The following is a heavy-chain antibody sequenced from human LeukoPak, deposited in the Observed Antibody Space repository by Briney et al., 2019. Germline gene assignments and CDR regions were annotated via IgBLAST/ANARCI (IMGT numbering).Heavy chain of an antibody. Sequence: GGSLRLSCVASGFTFSSYWMQWVRQAPGKGLVWVSRINGDGSSTSYADSVKGRFSISRDNTRNTVYMQMNSLRAEDTAVYYCTRGGGTSDYWGQGTLVTVSS. CDR3: TRGGGTSDY. CDR1: GFTFSSYW. J-gene: IGHJ4*02. D-gene: IGHD1-14*01. V-gene: IGHV3-74*01. CDR2: INGDGSST.